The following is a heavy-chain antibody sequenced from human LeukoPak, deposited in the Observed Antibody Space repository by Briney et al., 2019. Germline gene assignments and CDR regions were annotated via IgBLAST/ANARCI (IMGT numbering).Heavy chain of an antibody. Sequence: SETLSLTCTVSGGSISTYYWNWPRQPPGKGLEWIGYIYHSGSTNYNPSLQSLVTISVDTSKNQFSLNLNSVTAADTAVYYCARGGAARLHFQNWGQGTLVTVPS. CDR2: IYHSGST. CDR3: ARGGAARLHFQN. D-gene: IGHD6-6*01. J-gene: IGHJ1*01. CDR1: GGSISTYY. V-gene: IGHV4-59*01.